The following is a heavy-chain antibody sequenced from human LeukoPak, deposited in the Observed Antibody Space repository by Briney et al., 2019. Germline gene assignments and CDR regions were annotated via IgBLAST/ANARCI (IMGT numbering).Heavy chain of an antibody. CDR2: ISRSGKYR. V-gene: IGHV3-21*01. J-gene: IGHJ4*02. Sequence: GGSLRLSCVASGFTLSDYSMTWVRQAPGKGLEWVSSISRSGKYRHDADSGKGRFTISRDNAKSSLYLDMTNLRAEDTAVYYCARVYGGTGAAFDYWGQGTLLIVSS. D-gene: IGHD4-23*01. CDR1: GFTLSDYS. CDR3: ARVYGGTGAAFDY.